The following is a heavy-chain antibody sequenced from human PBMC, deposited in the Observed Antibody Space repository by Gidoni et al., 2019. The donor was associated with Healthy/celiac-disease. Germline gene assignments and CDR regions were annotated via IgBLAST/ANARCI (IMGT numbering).Heavy chain of an antibody. V-gene: IGHV3-30*04. CDR3: ASDPPGIAAAGDAFDI. CDR2: ISYDGSNK. J-gene: IGHJ3*02. Sequence: VQLVESGGGVVQPGRSLRLSCAASGFTFSSYAMHWVRQAPGKGLAWVAVISYDGSNKYYADSVKGRFTISRDNSKNTLYLQMNSLRAEDTAVYYCASDPPGIAAAGDAFDIWGQGTMVTVSS. CDR1: GFTFSSYA. D-gene: IGHD6-13*01.